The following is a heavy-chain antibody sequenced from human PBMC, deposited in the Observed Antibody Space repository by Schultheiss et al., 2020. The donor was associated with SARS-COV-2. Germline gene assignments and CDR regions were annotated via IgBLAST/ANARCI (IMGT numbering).Heavy chain of an antibody. D-gene: IGHD3-3*01. CDR2: IYSGGST. Sequence: GESLKISCAASGFTVSSNYMSWVRQAPGKWLEWVSVIYSGGSTYYADSVKGRFTISRDNSKNTLYLQMNSLRAEDTAVYYCAGFWSGYPHPGMDVWGQGTTVTVSS. CDR1: GFTVSSNY. J-gene: IGHJ6*02. CDR3: AGFWSGYPHPGMDV. V-gene: IGHV3-53*01.